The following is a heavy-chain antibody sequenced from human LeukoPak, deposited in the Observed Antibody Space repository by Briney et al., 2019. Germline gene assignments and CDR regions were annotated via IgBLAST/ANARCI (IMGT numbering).Heavy chain of an antibody. D-gene: IGHD4-11*01. V-gene: IGHV4-59*01. J-gene: IGHJ4*02. CDR2: IYYSGTT. CDR1: GASINNYY. Sequence: SETLSLTCTVPGASINNYYWSWIRQPPGKGLEYIAYIYYSGTTNYNPSLKSRVTISLDTSKNQFSLKLNSVTTADTAVYYCAGDTTVTSFGYWGQGTLVTVSS. CDR3: AGDTTVTSFGY.